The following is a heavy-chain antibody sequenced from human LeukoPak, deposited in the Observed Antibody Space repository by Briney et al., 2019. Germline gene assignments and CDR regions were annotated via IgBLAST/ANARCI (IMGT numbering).Heavy chain of an antibody. D-gene: IGHD2-2*01. Sequence: GESLKISCKGSGYRFTSYWIGWVRQMRGKGLEWMGIIYPGDSDTRYSPSFQGQVTISADKSISTAYLQWSSLKASDTAMYYCARQYCSSTSCYYFDYWGQGTLVTVSS. V-gene: IGHV5-51*01. CDR3: ARQYCSSTSCYYFDY. J-gene: IGHJ4*02. CDR1: GYRFTSYW. CDR2: IYPGDSDT.